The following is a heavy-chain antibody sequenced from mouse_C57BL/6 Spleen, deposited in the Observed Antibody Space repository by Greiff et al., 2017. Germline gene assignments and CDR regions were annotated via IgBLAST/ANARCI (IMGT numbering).Heavy chain of an antibody. Sequence: QVQLQQPGTELVKPGASVTLSCKASGYTFTSYWMHWVKQRPGQGLEWIGNINPSNGGTNYNEKFKSKPTLTVDKSSSTAYMQLSSLTSEDSAVYYCARRDYGFMYYFDYWGQGTTLTVSS. CDR3: ARRDYGFMYYFDY. D-gene: IGHD1-1*02. V-gene: IGHV1-53*01. CDR2: INPSNGGT. CDR1: GYTFTSYW. J-gene: IGHJ2*01.